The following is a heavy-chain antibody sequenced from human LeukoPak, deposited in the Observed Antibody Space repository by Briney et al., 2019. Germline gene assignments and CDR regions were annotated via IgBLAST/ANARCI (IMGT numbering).Heavy chain of an antibody. CDR2: ISSSSSYI. D-gene: IGHD6-19*01. CDR1: GYSISSGYY. Sequence: PSETLSLTCSVSGYSISSGYYWGWIRQPPGKGLEWVSSISSSSSYIYYADSVKGRFTISRDNAKNSLYLQMNSLRAEDTAVYYCARDSRIAVAGTAMDVWGKGTTVTVSS. V-gene: IGHV3-21*01. CDR3: ARDSRIAVAGTAMDV. J-gene: IGHJ6*03.